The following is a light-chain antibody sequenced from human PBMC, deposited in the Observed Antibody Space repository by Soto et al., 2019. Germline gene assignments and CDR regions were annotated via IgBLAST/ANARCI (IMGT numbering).Light chain of an antibody. V-gene: IGKV3-15*01. CDR3: QQYATSPYT. Sequence: EIVMTQSPATLSVSPGERATLSCRASQSVSSNLAWYQQKPGQAPRLLIYGASTRATGIPARFSGSGSGTEFTLTISSLQSEDFAVYLCQQYATSPYTFGQGTKLEIK. J-gene: IGKJ2*01. CDR1: QSVSSN. CDR2: GAS.